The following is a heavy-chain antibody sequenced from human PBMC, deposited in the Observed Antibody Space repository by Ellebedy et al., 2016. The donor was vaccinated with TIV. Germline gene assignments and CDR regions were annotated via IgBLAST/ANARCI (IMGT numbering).Heavy chain of an antibody. D-gene: IGHD6-6*01. Sequence: GESLKISCAASGFTFSNAWMSWVRQAPGKGLEWVGRIKSKTDGGTTDYAAPVKGRFTISRDNAKNSLYLQMNSLRVEDTALYHCARSQYPGAPSSFDSWGQGTLVTVSS. CDR1: GFTFSNAW. V-gene: IGHV3-15*01. J-gene: IGHJ4*02. CDR2: IKSKTDGGTT. CDR3: ARSQYPGAPSSFDS.